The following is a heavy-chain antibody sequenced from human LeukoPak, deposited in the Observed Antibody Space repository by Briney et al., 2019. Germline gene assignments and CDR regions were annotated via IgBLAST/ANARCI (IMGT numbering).Heavy chain of an antibody. CDR2: IKQDRSEK. CDR1: GFTFRSYE. Sequence: GGSLRLSCAASGFTFRSYEMNWVRQAPGKGLELVANIKQDRSEKYYVDSVKGRFTISRDNAKNSLYLQMNSLRAEDTAVYYCARLREIPVFGVVTKSTSYFDYWGQGTLVTVSS. V-gene: IGHV3-7*01. CDR3: ARLREIPVFGVVTKSTSYFDY. D-gene: IGHD3-3*01. J-gene: IGHJ4*02.